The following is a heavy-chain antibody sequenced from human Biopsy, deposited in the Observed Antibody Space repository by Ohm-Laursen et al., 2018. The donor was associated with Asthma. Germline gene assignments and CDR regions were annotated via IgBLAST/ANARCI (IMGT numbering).Heavy chain of an antibody. CDR3: ARDSYSSGLYDDFES. CDR2: INGKSNSI. CDR1: GFTFSDYY. Sequence: SLRLSCSASGFTFSDYYMSWIRQAPGKGLEWISYINGKSNSIEYADSVKGRFTISRDNAKNSLYLQMNSLRAEDTAVYYCARDSYSSGLYDDFESWGQGARVIVSS. V-gene: IGHV3-11*01. D-gene: IGHD6-19*01. J-gene: IGHJ4*02.